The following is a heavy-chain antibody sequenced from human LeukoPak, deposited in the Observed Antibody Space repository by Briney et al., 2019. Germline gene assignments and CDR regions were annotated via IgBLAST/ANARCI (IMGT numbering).Heavy chain of an antibody. CDR3: AKGDIVVVPAAIPFGY. Sequence: GRSLRLSCAASGFTFSSYAMHWVRQAPGKGLEWVAVISYDGSNKYYADSVKGRFTISRDNSKNTLYLQMNSLRAEDTAVYYCAKGDIVVVPAAIPFGYWGQGTLVTVSS. CDR1: GFTFSSYA. D-gene: IGHD2-2*02. CDR2: ISYDGSNK. V-gene: IGHV3-30-3*01. J-gene: IGHJ4*02.